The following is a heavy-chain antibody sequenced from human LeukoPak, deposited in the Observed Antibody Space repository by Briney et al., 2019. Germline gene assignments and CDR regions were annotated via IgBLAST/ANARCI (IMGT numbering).Heavy chain of an antibody. V-gene: IGHV3-9*01. Sequence: GRSLRLSCAASGFTFGDYAMHWVRQAPGKGLEWVSGISWNSGNLGYADSVKGRFTISRDNAKNSLYLQMNSLRAEDTALYYCAKRGGFEGGYCLDYWGHGTLVTVSS. J-gene: IGHJ4*01. CDR3: AKRGGFEGGYCLDY. CDR2: ISWNSGNL. D-gene: IGHD3-16*01. CDR1: GFTFGDYA.